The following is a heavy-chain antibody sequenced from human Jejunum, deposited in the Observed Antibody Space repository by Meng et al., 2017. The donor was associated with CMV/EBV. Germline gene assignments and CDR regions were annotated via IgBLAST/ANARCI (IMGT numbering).Heavy chain of an antibody. V-gene: IGHV3-30*04. J-gene: IGHJ4*02. CDR3: ARGTFLEWFSPESDPFDY. Sequence: FDNYAMNWVRQAPGEGLEWVAVMSSDGSKKYYSDSVKGRFSISRDNSKKTLFLQMNSLRGDDTALYYCARGTFLEWFSPESDPFDYWGQGTLVTVSS. CDR2: MSSDGSKK. D-gene: IGHD3-3*01. CDR1: FDNYA.